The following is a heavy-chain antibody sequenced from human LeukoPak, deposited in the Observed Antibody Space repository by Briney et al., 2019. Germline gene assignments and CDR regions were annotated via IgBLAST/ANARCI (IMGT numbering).Heavy chain of an antibody. CDR2: IYSDGTT. V-gene: IGHV3-53*01. D-gene: IGHD3-22*01. J-gene: IGHJ4*02. CDR1: GSPVSKSY. CDR3: ARDVYDTGGQGY. Sequence: PGGSLRLSCAASGSPVSKSYISWVRQAPGKGLEWISIIYSDGTTYYADSVKGRFTISRDSSKNTVYLQMNSLRAEDTAMYYCARDVYDTGGQGYWGQGTLVTVSS.